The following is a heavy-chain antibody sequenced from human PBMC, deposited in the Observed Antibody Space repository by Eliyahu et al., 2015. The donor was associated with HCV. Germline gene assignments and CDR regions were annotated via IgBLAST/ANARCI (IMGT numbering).Heavy chain of an antibody. J-gene: IGHJ3*02. CDR1: GGSISSSNW. V-gene: IGHV4-4*02. CDR2: IYHSGST. CDR3: ARAFGDDFWSGYLYRDAFDI. D-gene: IGHD3-3*01. Sequence: QVQLQESGPGLVKPSGTLSLTCAVSGGSISSSNWWSWVRQPPGKGLEWIGEIYHSGSTNYNPSLKSRVTISVDKSKNQFSLKLSSVTAADTAVYYCARAFGDDFWSGYLYRDAFDIWGQGTMVTVSS.